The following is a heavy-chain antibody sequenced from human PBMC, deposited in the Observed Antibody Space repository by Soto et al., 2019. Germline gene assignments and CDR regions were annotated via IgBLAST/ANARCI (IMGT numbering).Heavy chain of an antibody. D-gene: IGHD6-6*01. J-gene: IGHJ4*02. Sequence: SETLSLTCTVSGGSISSSSYYWGWIRQPPGKGLEWIGSIYYSGSTYYNPSLKSRVTISVDTSKNQFSLKLSSVTAADTAVYYCARGGIAARDYWGQGTLVTVSS. CDR1: GGSISSSSYY. V-gene: IGHV4-39*07. CDR2: IYYSGST. CDR3: ARGGIAARDY.